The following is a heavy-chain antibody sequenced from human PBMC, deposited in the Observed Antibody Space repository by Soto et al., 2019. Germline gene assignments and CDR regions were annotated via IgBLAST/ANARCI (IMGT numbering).Heavy chain of an antibody. CDR3: VTDGGNTLRDWFDH. CDR1: GASISGFY. CDR2: IYATGTT. Sequence: SETLSLTCTVSGASISGFYWSWIRKSAGKGLEWIGRIYATGTTDYNPSLKSRVMMSVDTSKKQFSLKLRSVTAADTAVYYCVTDGGNTLRDWFDHWGQGTQVTVSS. V-gene: IGHV4-4*07. J-gene: IGHJ5*02. D-gene: IGHD1-1*01.